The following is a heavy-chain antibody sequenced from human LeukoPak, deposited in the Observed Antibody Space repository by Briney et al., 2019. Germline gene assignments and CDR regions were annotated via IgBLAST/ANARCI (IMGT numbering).Heavy chain of an antibody. V-gene: IGHV4-61*02. Sequence: SETLSLTCTVSGGSISSGSYYWSWIRQPAGKGLEWIGRIYTSGSTNYNPSLKSRVTISVDTSKNQFSLKLSSVTAADTAVYYCARGYSYPPRGLDYWGQGTLVTVSS. CDR2: IYTSGST. J-gene: IGHJ4*02. D-gene: IGHD5-18*01. CDR1: GGSISSGSYY. CDR3: ARGYSYPPRGLDY.